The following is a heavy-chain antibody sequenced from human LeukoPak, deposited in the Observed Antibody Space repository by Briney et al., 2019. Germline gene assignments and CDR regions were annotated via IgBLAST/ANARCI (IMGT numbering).Heavy chain of an antibody. CDR3: ARSPGNVVVPGAIPPNYYGMEV. CDR2: INHSGST. V-gene: IGHV4-34*01. Sequence: PSETLSLTCAVYGGSFSGYYWSWIRQPPGKGLEWIGEINHSGSTNYNPSLKSRVTISVDTSKNQFSLKLSSVTAADTAVYYCARSPGNVVVPGAIPPNYYGMEVWGQGTTVTVSS. D-gene: IGHD2-2*01. J-gene: IGHJ6*02. CDR1: GGSFSGYY.